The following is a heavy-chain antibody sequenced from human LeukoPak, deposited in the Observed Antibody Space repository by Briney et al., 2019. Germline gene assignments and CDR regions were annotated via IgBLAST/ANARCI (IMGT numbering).Heavy chain of an antibody. Sequence: SETLSLTCTVSGYSISSGYYWGWIRQPPGKGLEWIGEINHSGSTNYNPSLKSRVTISVDTSKNQFSLKLSSVTAADTAVYYCARGRRVRGVRFDYWGQGTLVTVSS. CDR3: ARGRRVRGVRFDY. CDR2: INHSGST. V-gene: IGHV4-38-2*02. J-gene: IGHJ4*02. CDR1: GYSISSGYY. D-gene: IGHD3-10*01.